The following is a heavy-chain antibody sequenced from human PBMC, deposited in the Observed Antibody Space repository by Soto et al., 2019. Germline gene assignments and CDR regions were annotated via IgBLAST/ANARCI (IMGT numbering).Heavy chain of an antibody. V-gene: IGHV3-21*01. D-gene: IGHD5-18*01. Sequence: GGSLRLSCAASGFTFSSYSMNWVRQAPGKGLEWVSSISSSSYIYYADSVKGRFTISRDNAKNSLYLQMNSLRAEDTAVYYCARAQGYSYGNAFDIWGQGTMVTVSS. CDR1: GFTFSSYS. J-gene: IGHJ3*02. CDR3: ARAQGYSYGNAFDI. CDR2: ISSSSYI.